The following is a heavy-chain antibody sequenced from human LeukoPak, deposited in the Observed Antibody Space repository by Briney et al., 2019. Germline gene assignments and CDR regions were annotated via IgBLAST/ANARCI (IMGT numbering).Heavy chain of an antibody. CDR2: IYYSGST. CDR1: GGSISSYY. Sequence: SETLSLTCTASGGSISSYYWSWIRQPPGKGLEWIGYIYYSGSTNYNPSLKSRVTITVDTSKNQFSLKLSSVTAGETAVYYCARVLRSYYYYYMDVWGKGTKVNVSS. CDR3: ARVLRSYYYYYMDV. J-gene: IGHJ6*03. V-gene: IGHV4-59*01.